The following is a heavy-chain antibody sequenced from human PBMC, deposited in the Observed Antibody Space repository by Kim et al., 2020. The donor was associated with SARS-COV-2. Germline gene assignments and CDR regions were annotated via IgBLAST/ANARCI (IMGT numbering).Heavy chain of an antibody. D-gene: IGHD3-16*01. CDR3: ARRGIGYYYYGMDV. V-gene: IGHV5-51*01. Sequence: PSFQGQVTISADKSISTAYLQWSSLKASDTAMYYCARRGIGYYYYGMDVWGQGTTVTVSS. J-gene: IGHJ6*02.